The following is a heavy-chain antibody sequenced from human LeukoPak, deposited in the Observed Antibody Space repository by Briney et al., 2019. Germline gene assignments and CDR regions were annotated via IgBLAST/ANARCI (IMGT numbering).Heavy chain of an antibody. D-gene: IGHD6-19*01. Sequence: GGSLRLSCEASGFTFSSYAMNWVRQAPGKGLEWVSGIIDTGGTTDYADSVKGRFKISRDNSKNILYVQMNSLRDEDTAVYYCAKGEYGSGWPDWGQGTLVTVSS. J-gene: IGHJ4*02. CDR3: AKGEYGSGWPD. CDR1: GFTFSSYA. CDR2: IIDTGGTT. V-gene: IGHV3-23*01.